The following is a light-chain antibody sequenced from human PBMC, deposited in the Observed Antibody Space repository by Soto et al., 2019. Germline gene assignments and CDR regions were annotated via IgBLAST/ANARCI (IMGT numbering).Light chain of an antibody. J-gene: IGLJ3*02. Sequence: QSALTQPASVSGSPGQSITISCTGTNSDIGDYKYISWYQHHPGRAPKLILYEVSDRPSGVSNRFSGSKSGNTASLTISGLQAEDEADYYCSSHANSRVFGGGTKLTVL. CDR1: NSDIGDYKY. V-gene: IGLV2-14*01. CDR2: EVS. CDR3: SSHANSRV.